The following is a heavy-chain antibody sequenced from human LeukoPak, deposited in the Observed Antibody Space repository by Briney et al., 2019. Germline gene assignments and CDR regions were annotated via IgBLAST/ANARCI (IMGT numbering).Heavy chain of an antibody. J-gene: IGHJ2*01. CDR2: IYYSGST. Sequence: PSETLSLTCTVSGGSISSSSYYWGWIRQPPGKGLEWIGSIYYSGSTYYNPSLKSRVTISVDTSKNQFSLNLSSVTAADTAVYYCARQPYDSSGYYYGWRPWYFDLWGRGTLVTVSS. V-gene: IGHV4-39*01. CDR1: GGSISSSSYY. D-gene: IGHD3-22*01. CDR3: ARQPYDSSGYYYGWRPWYFDL.